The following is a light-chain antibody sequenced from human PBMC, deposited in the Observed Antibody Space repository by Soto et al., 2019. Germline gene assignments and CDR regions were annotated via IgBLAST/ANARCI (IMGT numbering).Light chain of an antibody. CDR3: QQRHMWPIT. J-gene: IGKJ5*01. CDR1: QSFRGL. V-gene: IGKV3-11*01. Sequence: EVLLTQSPVTLSLSPGERATLSCRASQSFRGLLAWYQQKPGQAPRLLIYDAYNRATGIPPRFSGSGSGTDFTLTISSLEPKDSAVYYCQQRHMWPITFGQGTRLEIK. CDR2: DAY.